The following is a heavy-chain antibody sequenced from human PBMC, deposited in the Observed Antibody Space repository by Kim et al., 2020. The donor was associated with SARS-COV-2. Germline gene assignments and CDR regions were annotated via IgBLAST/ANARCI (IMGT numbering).Heavy chain of an antibody. Sequence: ASVKVSCKASGYTFTSYAMHWVRQAPGQRLEWMGWINAGNGNTKYSQKFQGRVTITRDTSASTAYMELSSLRSEDTAVYYCAGSMPVLRFLEWSRYYYYYGMDVWGQGTTVTVSS. V-gene: IGHV1-3*01. D-gene: IGHD3-3*01. J-gene: IGHJ6*02. CDR3: AGSMPVLRFLEWSRYYYYYGMDV. CDR1: GYTFTSYA. CDR2: INAGNGNT.